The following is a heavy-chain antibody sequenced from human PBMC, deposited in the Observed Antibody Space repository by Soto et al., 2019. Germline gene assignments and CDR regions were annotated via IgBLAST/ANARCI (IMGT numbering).Heavy chain of an antibody. CDR3: ARDTLGYCSGGSCYRGNFDY. V-gene: IGHV3-33*01. Sequence: QVQLVESGGGVVQPGRSLRLSCAASGFTFSSYGMHWVRQAPGKWLEWVAVIWYDGSNKYYADSVKGRFTISRDNSKNTLYLQMNSLRAEDTAVYYCARDTLGYCSGGSCYRGNFDYWGQGTLVTVSS. CDR2: IWYDGSNK. J-gene: IGHJ4*02. D-gene: IGHD2-15*01. CDR1: GFTFSSYG.